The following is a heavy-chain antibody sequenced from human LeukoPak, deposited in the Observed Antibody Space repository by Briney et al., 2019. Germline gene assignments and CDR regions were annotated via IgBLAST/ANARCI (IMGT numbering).Heavy chain of an antibody. V-gene: IGHV3-7*01. Sequence: GGSLSLSCAASGFTFSNFWMNWVRQTPRRGLGWLANIKPDGTDKVYVDSVKGRFTISRDNAKNSVYLQLNSLRVEDTGVYYCSGRSDSHSIYWGQGTLVTVSS. CDR1: GFTFSNFW. J-gene: IGHJ4*02. CDR3: SGRSDSHSIY. CDR2: IKPDGTDK. D-gene: IGHD4-11*01.